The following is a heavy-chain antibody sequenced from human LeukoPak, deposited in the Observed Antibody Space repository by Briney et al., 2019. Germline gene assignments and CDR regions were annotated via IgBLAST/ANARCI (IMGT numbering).Heavy chain of an antibody. D-gene: IGHD2-15*01. Sequence: SGTLSLTCTVSGGSISSYYWSWIRQPPGKGLEWIGYIYYSGSTNYNPSLKSRVTISVDTSKNQFSLKLSSVTAADTAVFYCARAGWVAATGYYYYGMDVWGQGTTDTVSS. CDR3: ARAGWVAATGYYYYGMDV. CDR2: IYYSGST. J-gene: IGHJ6*02. V-gene: IGHV4-59*01. CDR1: GGSISSYY.